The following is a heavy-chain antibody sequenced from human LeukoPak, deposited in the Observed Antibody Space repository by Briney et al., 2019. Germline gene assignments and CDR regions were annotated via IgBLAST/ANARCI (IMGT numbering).Heavy chain of an antibody. CDR3: AKDPGWAYSGSYSTTSY. D-gene: IGHD1-26*01. Sequence: GGSLRLSFAASGFTFSSYAMSWVRQAPGKGLEWVSVISGSGGSTYYADSVKGRFTISRDNSKNTLYLQMNSLRAEDTAVYYCAKDPGWAYSGSYSTTSYWGQGTLVTVSS. J-gene: IGHJ4*02. CDR1: GFTFSSYA. V-gene: IGHV3-23*01. CDR2: ISGSGGST.